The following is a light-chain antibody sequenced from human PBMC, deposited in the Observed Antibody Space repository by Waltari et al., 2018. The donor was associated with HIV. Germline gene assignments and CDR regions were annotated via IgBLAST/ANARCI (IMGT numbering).Light chain of an antibody. CDR1: RSLLHTNGYNY. J-gene: IGKJ1*01. CDR2: LGS. V-gene: IGKV2-28*01. CDR3: MQALHTRT. Sequence: IVMTQSPLSLPVTPGEPASISCRSSRSLLHTNGYNYLDWYLQKPGQSPQLLIYLGSNRASGVPDRFSGSGSGTDFTLKISRVEAEDVGIYYCMQALHTRTFGQGTKVEIK.